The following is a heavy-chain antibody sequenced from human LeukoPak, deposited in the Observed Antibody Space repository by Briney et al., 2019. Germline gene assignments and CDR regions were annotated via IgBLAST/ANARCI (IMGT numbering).Heavy chain of an antibody. J-gene: IGHJ4*02. CDR2: ISDDGSNK. D-gene: IGHD3-3*01. Sequence: PGRSLRLSCAASGFTFSSFAMHWVRQAPGKGLEWVAVISDDGSNKHYADSLKDRFTISRDNSKNTLYLQMNSLRGEDTAVYYCSREGEDDFWNAFDYWGQGTLVTVSS. CDR1: GFTFSSFA. CDR3: SREGEDDFWNAFDY. V-gene: IGHV3-30*01.